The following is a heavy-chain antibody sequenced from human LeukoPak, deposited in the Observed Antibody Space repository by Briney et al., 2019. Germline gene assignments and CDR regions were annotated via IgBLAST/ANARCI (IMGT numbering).Heavy chain of an antibody. Sequence: GINWSGGSTGYADPLRGRFPISRDNAKTSLYLQMDSLRAEDTALYYCARAPITSPFYFDYWGQGTLVTVSS. D-gene: IGHD2-2*01. J-gene: IGHJ4*02. CDR3: ARAPITSPFYFDY. V-gene: IGHV3-20*03. CDR2: INWSGGST.